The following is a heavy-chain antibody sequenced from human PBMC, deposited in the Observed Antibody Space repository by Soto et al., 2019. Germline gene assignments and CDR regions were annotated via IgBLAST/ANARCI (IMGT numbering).Heavy chain of an antibody. CDR2: ISSSSYI. Sequence: GGSLRLSCAASGFTFSSYSMNWVRQAPGKGLEWVSSISSSSYIYYADSVKGRFTISRDNAKNSLYLQMNSLRAEDTAVYYCARDFGGSYSDYWGQGTLVTVSS. J-gene: IGHJ4*02. CDR3: ARDFGGSYSDY. CDR1: GFTFSSYS. D-gene: IGHD3-3*01. V-gene: IGHV3-21*01.